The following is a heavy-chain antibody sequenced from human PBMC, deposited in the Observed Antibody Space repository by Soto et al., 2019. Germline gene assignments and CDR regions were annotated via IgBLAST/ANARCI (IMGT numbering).Heavy chain of an antibody. CDR3: ARGVYYGSGSLGY. V-gene: IGHV4-34*01. CDR1: GGSLSGYY. J-gene: IGHJ4*02. D-gene: IGHD3-10*01. CDR2: INHSGST. Sequence: SETLSLTCAVYGGSLSGYYWSWIRQPPGKGLEWIGEINHSGSTNYNPSLKSRVTISVDTSKNQFSPKLSSVTAADTAVYYCARGVYYGSGSLGYWGQGTLVTVSS.